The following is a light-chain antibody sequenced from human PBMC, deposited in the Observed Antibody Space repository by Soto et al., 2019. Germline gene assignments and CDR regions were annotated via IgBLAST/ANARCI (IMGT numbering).Light chain of an antibody. CDR3: QQYNSYSYT. J-gene: IGKJ2*01. Sequence: DIQMTQSPSTLSASVGDRVTITCRASQSISSWLAWYQQKPGKAPKLLIYKASSLESRVPSRFSGSGSGPEFTLTISSLQPDDFATYYCQQYNSYSYTFGQGTKLEIK. CDR2: KAS. V-gene: IGKV1-5*03. CDR1: QSISSW.